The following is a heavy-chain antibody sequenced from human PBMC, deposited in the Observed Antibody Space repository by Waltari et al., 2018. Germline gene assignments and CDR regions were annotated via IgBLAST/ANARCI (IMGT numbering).Heavy chain of an antibody. D-gene: IGHD2-8*02. CDR1: GYSIISGYS. CDR2: VYYTGDN. CDR3: ARPFCPGVTCLSDNAFDI. V-gene: IGHV4-38-2*01. J-gene: IGHJ3*02. Sequence: QVQLRESGPGLVKPSETLSLTCAVSGYSIISGYSWPWIRQSPGKGLECIGSVYYTGDNPYNPSLRGRVDLSLDPSKNPFSLRLTSVTAADTAVYFCARPFCPGVTCLSDNAFDIWGQGTKVTVSS.